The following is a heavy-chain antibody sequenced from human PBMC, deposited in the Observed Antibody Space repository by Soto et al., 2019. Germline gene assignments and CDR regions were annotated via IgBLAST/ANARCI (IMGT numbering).Heavy chain of an antibody. CDR3: AEWARYCSGADCRA. D-gene: IGHD2-15*01. Sequence: EVQLLESGGGLVQPGGSLRLSCAASGSPFSSRAMSWVRQAPGKGLEWVSAISGSGTITYYADSVKGRFTISRDTSKNPLYLQMTSLRADDTDVYYCAEWARYCSGADCRAWGQGTLVTVSS. V-gene: IGHV3-23*01. CDR2: ISGSGTIT. CDR1: GSPFSSRA. J-gene: IGHJ5*02.